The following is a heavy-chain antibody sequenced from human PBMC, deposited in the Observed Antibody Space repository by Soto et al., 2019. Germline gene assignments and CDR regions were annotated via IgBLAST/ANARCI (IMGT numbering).Heavy chain of an antibody. CDR2: TSYRSKWYN. CDR3: ARGHSSSPHGYYSPGIDV. V-gene: IGHV6-1*01. Sequence: SQTLALSCVVSGDSVSSNSAAWNWIRQSPSRGLGWLGGTSYRSKWYNDYAVSVKSRITIKRDRSKNQFSLQLNSVTPADRAVYECARGHSSSPHGYYSPGIDVWGRGTTDT. CDR1: GDSVSSNSAA. D-gene: IGHD6-6*01. J-gene: IGHJ6*02.